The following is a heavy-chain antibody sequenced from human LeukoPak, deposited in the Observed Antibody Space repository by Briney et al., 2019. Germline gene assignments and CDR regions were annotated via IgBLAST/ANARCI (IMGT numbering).Heavy chain of an antibody. J-gene: IGHJ5*02. CDR1: GFTFSSYA. Sequence: KPGGSLRLSCAASGFTFSSYAMSWLRQPPGKGLEWIGYIYYSGSTNYKPSLKSRVTISVDTSKNQFSLKLSSVTAADTAVYYCARGGYYGSGNDFRFDPGGQGTLVTVSS. CDR3: ARGGYYGSGNDFRFDP. CDR2: IYYSGST. V-gene: IGHV4-59*01. D-gene: IGHD3-10*01.